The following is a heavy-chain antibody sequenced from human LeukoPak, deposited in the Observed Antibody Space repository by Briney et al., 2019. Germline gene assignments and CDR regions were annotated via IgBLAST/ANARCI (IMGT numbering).Heavy chain of an antibody. J-gene: IGHJ6*03. D-gene: IGHD2-2*01. V-gene: IGHV1-46*01. Sequence: ASVKVSCKASGYTFTSYYMHWVRQAPGQGLEWMGIINPSGGSTSYAQKFQGRVTMTRDTSTSTVYMELSSPRSEDTAVYYCARDPFYCSSTSCFPYYMDVWGKGTTVTISS. CDR2: INPSGGST. CDR3: ARDPFYCSSTSCFPYYMDV. CDR1: GYTFTSYY.